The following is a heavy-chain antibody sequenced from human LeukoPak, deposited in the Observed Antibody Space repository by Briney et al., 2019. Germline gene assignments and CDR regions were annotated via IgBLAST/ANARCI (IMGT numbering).Heavy chain of an antibody. CDR3: ARGIPKPDPIVVVPAAIRVAQAFDY. V-gene: IGHV4-34*01. Sequence: SETLPFTCAVYGGSFSGYSWNWIRQPPGNGLEWIGEINHSGGTNYNPSLKSRVTISVDTSKNQFSLKLSSVTAADTAVYYCARGIPKPDPIVVVPAAIRVAQAFDYWGQGTLITVSS. D-gene: IGHD2-2*01. J-gene: IGHJ4*02. CDR2: INHSGGT. CDR1: GGSFSGYS.